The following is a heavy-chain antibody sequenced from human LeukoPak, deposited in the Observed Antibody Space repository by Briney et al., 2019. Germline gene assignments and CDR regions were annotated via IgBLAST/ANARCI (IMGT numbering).Heavy chain of an antibody. V-gene: IGHV1-3*01. CDR3: ARPLAVAGFDY. Sequence: GASVKVSCKASVYTFTSYAMHWVRQAPGQRLEWMGWINAGNGNTKYSQKFQGRVTITRDTSASTAYMELSSLTSEDTAMYYCARPLAVAGFDYWGQGTLVTVSS. D-gene: IGHD6-19*01. J-gene: IGHJ4*02. CDR1: VYTFTSYA. CDR2: INAGNGNT.